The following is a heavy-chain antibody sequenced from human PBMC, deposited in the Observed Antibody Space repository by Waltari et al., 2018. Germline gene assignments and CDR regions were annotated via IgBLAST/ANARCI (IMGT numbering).Heavy chain of an antibody. CDR3: SSMDF. CDR1: GFTFREFW. CDR2: IKQDGSDK. Sequence: EVQLVESGGGLVQPGGSLRRSCAASGFTFREFWMSWVRQAPGKGLGVVANIKQDGSDKDYVASVKGRFTISRDNANNLLFLQMNSLRVDDTALYYCSSMDFWGKGTTVIVSS. J-gene: IGHJ6*03. V-gene: IGHV3-7*01.